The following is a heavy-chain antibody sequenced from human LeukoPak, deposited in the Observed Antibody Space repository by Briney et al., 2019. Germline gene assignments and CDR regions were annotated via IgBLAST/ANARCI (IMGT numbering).Heavy chain of an antibody. V-gene: IGHV1-8*01. CDR2: MNPNSANT. D-gene: IGHD6-25*01. CDR3: ARGFRSSGDGMDG. Sequence: ASVKVSCKASGYTFASFDINWVRQATGQGLEWMGWMNPNSANTGYTQKFQGRVTMTRNTSVSTVYMELSSLRSEDTAVYYCARGFRSSGDGMDGWGQGTTVTVSS. J-gene: IGHJ6*02. CDR1: GYTFASFD.